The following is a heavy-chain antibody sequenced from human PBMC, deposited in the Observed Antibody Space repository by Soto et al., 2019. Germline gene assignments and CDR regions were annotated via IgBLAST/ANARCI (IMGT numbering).Heavy chain of an antibody. J-gene: IGHJ4*02. CDR3: AHSQTTGGYCSGGSCHFDY. V-gene: IGHV2-5*02. D-gene: IGHD2-15*01. CDR1: GFSLSTSGVG. CDR2: IYWDDDK. Sequence: QITLKESGPSLVKPTQTLTLTCTFSGFSLSTSGVGVGGIRQPPGKALEWLALIYWDDDKRYSPSLKSRLTITKDTSKNQVVLTMTTMDPVDTATYYCAHSQTTGGYCSGGSCHFDYWGQGTLVTVSS.